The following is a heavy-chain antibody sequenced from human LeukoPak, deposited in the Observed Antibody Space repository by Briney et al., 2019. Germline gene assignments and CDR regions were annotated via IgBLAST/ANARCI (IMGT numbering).Heavy chain of an antibody. CDR1: GGSFSGYY. CDR3: ANRKTE. V-gene: IGHV4-34*01. Sequence: PSETLSLTCAVYGGSFSGYYWSWIRQPPGKGLEWIGEINQSGSINYNPSLKSRVTISVDTSKSQFSLKLSSVTAADTAVYYCANRKTEWGQGTLVTVSS. J-gene: IGHJ4*02. CDR2: INQSGSI.